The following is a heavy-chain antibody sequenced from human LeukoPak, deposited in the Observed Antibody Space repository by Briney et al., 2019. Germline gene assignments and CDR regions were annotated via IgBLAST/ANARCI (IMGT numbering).Heavy chain of an antibody. J-gene: IGHJ6*02. CDR3: ARADLPYYGMDV. Sequence: ASVKVSCKASGYTFTSYDINWVRQATGQGLEWMGWMNPNSGNTGYAQKFQGRVTMTRNTSISTAYVELSSLRSEDTAVYYCARADLPYYGMDVWGQGTTVTVSS. CDR1: GYTFTSYD. CDR2: MNPNSGNT. V-gene: IGHV1-8*01.